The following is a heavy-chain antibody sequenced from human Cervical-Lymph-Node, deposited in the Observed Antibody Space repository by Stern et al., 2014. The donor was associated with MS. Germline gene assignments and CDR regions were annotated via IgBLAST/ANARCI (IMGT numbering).Heavy chain of an antibody. CDR1: GGVFSTYT. CDR2: IVHAFDTK. D-gene: IGHD7-27*01. V-gene: IGHV1-69*01. J-gene: IGHJ4*02. CDR3: ARDINGGRGYL. Sequence: VQLVESGAEVKKPGSSVKVSCKALGGVFSTYTLAWVRQAPGQGLEWMGRIVHAFDTKTYAQRFLGRVTLTADESTSTAYMELSSLRSEDTAIYYCARDINGGRGYLWGQGTLVTVSS.